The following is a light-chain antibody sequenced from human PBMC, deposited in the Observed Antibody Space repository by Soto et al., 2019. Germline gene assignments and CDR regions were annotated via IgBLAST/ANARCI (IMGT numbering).Light chain of an antibody. V-gene: IGLV9-49*01. J-gene: IGLJ2*01. CDR1: SAYSNFK. CDR3: DTDQCDGSKCVYV. CDR2: VGTGGIVG. Sequence: QSVLTQPPSASASLGASVTLTCTRTSAYSNFKVDWYQQRPGKGPRIVMRVGTGGIVGSKGDGFPDRFSVLGSGLSRFLTIEISDVEYEAEDHYDTDQCDGSKCVYVFGGGTKVTVL.